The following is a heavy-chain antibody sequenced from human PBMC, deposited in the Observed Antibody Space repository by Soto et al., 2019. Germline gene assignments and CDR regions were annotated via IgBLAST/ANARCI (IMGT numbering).Heavy chain of an antibody. V-gene: IGHV3-74*01. CDR1: GFTFSSYW. CDR3: ARALATVTADDAFDI. J-gene: IGHJ3*02. Sequence: EVQLVESGGGLVQPGGSLRLSCAASGFTFSSYWMHWVRQAPGKGQVWVSRINSDGSSTSYADSVKGRFTISRDNAKNTLYLQMNSLRAEDTAVYYCARALATVTADDAFDIWGQGTMVTVSS. D-gene: IGHD2-21*02. CDR2: INSDGSST.